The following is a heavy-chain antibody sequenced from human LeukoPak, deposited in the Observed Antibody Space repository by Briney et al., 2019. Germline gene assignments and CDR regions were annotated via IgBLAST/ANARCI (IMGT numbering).Heavy chain of an antibody. D-gene: IGHD1-26*01. CDR2: ISGSGVTT. CDR1: GFTFSSYA. CDR3: AKKVVVGATSPYSDFQD. J-gene: IGHJ1*01. Sequence: GGSLRLSCVASGFTFSSYAMSWVRQAPGKGLEWVSAISGSGVTTHYAGSVKGRFSISRDNSKNTLYLQMNSLRAEDAALYYCAKKVVVGATSPYSDFQDWGQGTLVTVSS. V-gene: IGHV3-23*01.